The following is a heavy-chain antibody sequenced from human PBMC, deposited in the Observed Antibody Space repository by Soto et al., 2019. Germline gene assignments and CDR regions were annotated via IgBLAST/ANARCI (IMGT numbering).Heavy chain of an antibody. J-gene: IGHJ2*01. D-gene: IGHD2-21*01. CDR2: ISSSGSYI. CDR1: GFTFSDYY. V-gene: IGHV3-11*06. CDR3: ARLRVGVNWYFDL. Sequence: QMQLVESGGDLVKPGGSLRLSCEASGFTFSDYYMSWIRQVPGQGLEWLSFISSSGSYIKYSDSMRGRLTVSRDNGKNSLYLKMHRLRVEDTAVYYCARLRVGVNWYFDLWGRGTMVPVSA.